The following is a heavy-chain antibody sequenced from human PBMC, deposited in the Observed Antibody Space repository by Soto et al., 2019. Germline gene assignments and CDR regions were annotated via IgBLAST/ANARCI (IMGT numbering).Heavy chain of an antibody. J-gene: IGHJ4*02. CDR2: ISGSGGST. D-gene: IGHD3-16*02. CDR3: AKEADYDYIWGSYRMGFFDY. CDR1: GFTFSSYA. Sequence: GGSLRLSCAASGFTFSSYAMSWVRQAPGKGLEWVSAISGSGGSTYYADSVKGRFTISRDNSKNTLYLQMNSLRAEDTAVYYCAKEADYDYIWGSYRMGFFDYWGQGTLVTVSS. V-gene: IGHV3-23*01.